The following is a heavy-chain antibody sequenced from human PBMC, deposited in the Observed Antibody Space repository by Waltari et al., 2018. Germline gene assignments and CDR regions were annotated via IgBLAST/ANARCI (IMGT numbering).Heavy chain of an antibody. J-gene: IGHJ6*03. D-gene: IGHD3-10*01. Sequence: QVQLQQWGAGLLNPSETLSLTCGVNGGTFSDYYWTWIRQPPGKGLEWIGEIYHSGRTNYTPSLKSRVTVSVQMSTNPFSLKLTSLPAADTAVYYCARGAPYHYGSGRKYYMDVWDKGTTVTVSS. CDR1: GGTFSDYY. CDR3: ARGAPYHYGSGRKYYMDV. V-gene: IGHV4-34*01. CDR2: IYHSGRT.